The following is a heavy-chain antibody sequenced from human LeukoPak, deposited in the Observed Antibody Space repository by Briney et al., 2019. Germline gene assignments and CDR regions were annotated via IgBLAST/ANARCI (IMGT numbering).Heavy chain of an antibody. CDR2: IYSGGST. Sequence: GGSLRLSCAASGFTVSSNYMSWVRQAPGKGLEWVSVIYSGGSTYYADSVKGRFTISRDNSKNTLYLQMNSLRAEDTAVYYCAKDWAGNGGFDYWGQGTLVTVSS. J-gene: IGHJ4*02. CDR1: GFTVSSNY. D-gene: IGHD4-23*01. V-gene: IGHV3-53*01. CDR3: AKDWAGNGGFDY.